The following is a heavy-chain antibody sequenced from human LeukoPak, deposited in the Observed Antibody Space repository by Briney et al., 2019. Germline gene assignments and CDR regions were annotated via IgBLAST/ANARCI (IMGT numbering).Heavy chain of an antibody. Sequence: GGSLRLSCVVSGITLSNYGMSWVRQAPGKGLEWVSGISERGGSTNYADSVKGRFIISRDTSKNTVYLQMNSLRAEDTAVYYCAKDGHSSGWYLFDSWGQGTLVTVSS. CDR2: ISERGGST. D-gene: IGHD6-19*01. V-gene: IGHV3-23*01. CDR1: GITLSNYG. J-gene: IGHJ4*02. CDR3: AKDGHSSGWYLFDS.